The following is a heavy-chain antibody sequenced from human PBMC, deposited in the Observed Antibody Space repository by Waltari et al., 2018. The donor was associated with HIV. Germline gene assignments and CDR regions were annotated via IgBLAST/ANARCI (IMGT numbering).Heavy chain of an antibody. V-gene: IGHV4-39*01. CDR1: GGSISSSSYY. J-gene: IGHJ4*02. CDR2: IDYSGST. CDR3: ARLEIDNSGYYYDDH. D-gene: IGHD3-22*01. Sequence: QLQLQESGPGLVKPSETLSLTCTVSGGSISSSSYYWGWIRQPPGKGLEWIGNIDYSGSTYYSPSRKSRGTMSVDTSKNQFSLKLSSVTAADTAVYYCARLEIDNSGYYYDDHWGQGTLVTVSS.